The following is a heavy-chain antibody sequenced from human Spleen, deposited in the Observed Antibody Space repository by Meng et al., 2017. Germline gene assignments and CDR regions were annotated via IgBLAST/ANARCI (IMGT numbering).Heavy chain of an antibody. D-gene: IGHD3-10*01. Sequence: QLQLLQSGPGLCKPSATLSLTCAFYGGSFSGYYWNWIRQPPGKWLEWIGELNHSGSTNYNPSLKSRVTISVDTSKNQFSLKLSSVTAADTAVYYCARGLYYGSGSWYFDLWGRGTLVTVSS. CDR3: ARGLYYGSGSWYFDL. CDR1: GGSFSGYY. J-gene: IGHJ2*01. CDR2: LNHSGST. V-gene: IGHV4-34*01.